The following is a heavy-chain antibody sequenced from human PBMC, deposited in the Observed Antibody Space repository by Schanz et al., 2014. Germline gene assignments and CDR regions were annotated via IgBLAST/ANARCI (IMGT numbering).Heavy chain of an antibody. Sequence: EGQLAESGGGLVQPGGSLRLSCAVSGFTVSSNHMSWVRQAPGKGLEWVSVIYSGIGAYYADSVKDRFTISRDNSKNTLYLQMSSLRAEDTAIYYCAKLSSSGRLAGYFDYWGQGALVTVSS. V-gene: IGHV3-66*01. J-gene: IGHJ4*02. D-gene: IGHD6-19*01. CDR1: GFTVSSNH. CDR3: AKLSSSGRLAGYFDY. CDR2: IYSGIGA.